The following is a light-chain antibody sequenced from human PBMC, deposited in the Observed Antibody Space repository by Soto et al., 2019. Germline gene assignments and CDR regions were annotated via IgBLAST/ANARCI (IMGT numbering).Light chain of an antibody. Sequence: EIVLTQSPGTLSLSPGVRATLSCRASQSVSSSYLAWYQQKPGQAPRLLIYGASSRATGIPDRFSVSASGTDFTLTISRLEPEDFAVYYCQHYGTSALFGPGTKVDIK. V-gene: IGKV3-20*01. CDR2: GAS. CDR3: QHYGTSAL. CDR1: QSVSSSY. J-gene: IGKJ3*01.